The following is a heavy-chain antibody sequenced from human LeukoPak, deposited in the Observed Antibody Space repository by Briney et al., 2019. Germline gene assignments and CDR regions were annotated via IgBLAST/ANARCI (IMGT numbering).Heavy chain of an antibody. Sequence: GGSLRLSCAASGFTFSSYSMNWVRQAPGKGLEWVSHISSTSRTIYYADSVKGRFTISRDNANNSLYLQLSSLRPEDTAVYFCARDRYGDYVSDCWGQGTLVTVSS. CDR1: GFTFSSYS. V-gene: IGHV3-48*01. CDR3: ARDRYGDYVSDC. D-gene: IGHD4-17*01. CDR2: ISSTSRTI. J-gene: IGHJ4*02.